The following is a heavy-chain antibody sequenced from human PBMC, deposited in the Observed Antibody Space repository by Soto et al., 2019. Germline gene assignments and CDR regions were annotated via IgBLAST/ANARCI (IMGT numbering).Heavy chain of an antibody. J-gene: IGHJ5*02. CDR2: INHSGST. CDR1: GGSFSGYY. D-gene: IGHD2-15*01. Sequence: SETLSLTCAVYGGSFSGYYWSWIRQPPGKGLEWIGEINHSGSTNYNPSLKSRVTISVDTSKNQFSLKLSSVTAADTAVYYCAGTDIVVVVAATPPWFDPWGQGTLVTVSS. V-gene: IGHV4-34*01. CDR3: AGTDIVVVVAATPPWFDP.